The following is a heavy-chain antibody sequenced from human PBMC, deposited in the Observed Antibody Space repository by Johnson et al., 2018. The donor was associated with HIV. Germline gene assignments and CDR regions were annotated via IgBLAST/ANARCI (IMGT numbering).Heavy chain of an antibody. CDR2: INSDGSST. D-gene: IGHD3-16*01. CDR1: GFTFSSYW. V-gene: IGHV3-74*01. CDR3: AKDERQLGGWSHAFDI. Sequence: VQLMESGGGLVQPGGSLRLSCAASGFTFSSYWMHWVRQAPGKGLICFSRINSDGSSTSYADSVKGRFTISRDNAKNTLYLQMNSLRAEDTAVYFCAKDERQLGGWSHAFDIWGQGTKVTVSS. J-gene: IGHJ3*02.